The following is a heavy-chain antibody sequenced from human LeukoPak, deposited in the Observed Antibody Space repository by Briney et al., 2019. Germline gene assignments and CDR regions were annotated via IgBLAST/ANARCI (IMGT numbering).Heavy chain of an antibody. CDR1: GGSISSSSYY. Sequence: PSETLSLTCTVSGGSISSSSYYWGWIRQPPGKGLEWIGSIYYSGSTYYNPSLKSRVTISVDTSKNQFSLKLSSVTAADTAVYYCARVDIRYYYDSSGAINAFDIWGQGTMVTVSS. CDR3: ARVDIRYYYDSSGAINAFDI. J-gene: IGHJ3*02. CDR2: IYYSGST. V-gene: IGHV4-39*01. D-gene: IGHD3-22*01.